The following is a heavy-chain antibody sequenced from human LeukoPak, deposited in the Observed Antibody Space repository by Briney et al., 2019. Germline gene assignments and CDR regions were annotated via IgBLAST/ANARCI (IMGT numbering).Heavy chain of an antibody. Sequence: SETLSLTCTVSGGPISSYYWSWIRQPPGKGLEWIGYIYYSGSTNYNPSLKSRVTISVDTSKNQFSLKLSSVTAADTAVYYCARAPTTTYYDILTGYFSDAFDIWGQGTMVTVSS. CDR3: ARAPTTTYYDILTGYFSDAFDI. CDR1: GGPISSYY. V-gene: IGHV4-59*01. CDR2: IYYSGST. J-gene: IGHJ3*02. D-gene: IGHD3-9*01.